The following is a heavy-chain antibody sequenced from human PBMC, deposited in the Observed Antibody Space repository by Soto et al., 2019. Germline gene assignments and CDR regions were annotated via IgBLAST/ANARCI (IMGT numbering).Heavy chain of an antibody. Sequence: PGESLRPSCAASGFTFRNYWLHWVRQAPGTGLVWVSRIKSDGSSTTYADSVKGRFAISTDNAKNTLYLQMNSMRAEDTAVYYRARDELLSVAGKDYYYGMDVWGQGTTVTVSS. J-gene: IGHJ6*02. CDR1: GFTFRNYW. CDR3: ARDELLSVAGKDYYYGMDV. D-gene: IGHD6-19*01. V-gene: IGHV3-74*01. CDR2: IKSDGSST.